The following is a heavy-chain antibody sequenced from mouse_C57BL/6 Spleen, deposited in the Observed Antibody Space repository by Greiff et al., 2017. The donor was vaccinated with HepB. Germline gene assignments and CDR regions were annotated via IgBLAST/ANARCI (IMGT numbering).Heavy chain of an antibody. CDR3: ARTITTVVANYVDY. CDR2: IDPNSGGT. J-gene: IGHJ2*01. D-gene: IGHD1-1*01. Sequence: VKLMESGAELVKPGASVKLSCKASGYTFTSYWMHWVKQRPGRGLEWIGRIDPNSGGTKYNEKFKSKATLTVDKPSSTAYMQLSSLTSEDSAVYYCARTITTVVANYVDYWGQGTTLTVSS. CDR1: GYTFTSYW. V-gene: IGHV1-72*01.